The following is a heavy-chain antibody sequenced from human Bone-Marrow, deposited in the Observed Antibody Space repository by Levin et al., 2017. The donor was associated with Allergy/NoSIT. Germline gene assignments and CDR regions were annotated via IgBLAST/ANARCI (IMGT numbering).Heavy chain of an antibody. D-gene: IGHD2-2*01. Sequence: LSLTCVVSGFTVSSTYMNWVRQAPGTGLEWVSVIYSGGSTYYADSVKGRFTISRDNSKNTLYLQMNSLRAEDTAVYYCARGEGVVPAAGGAFDFWGQGTMVIVSS. CDR2: IYSGGST. V-gene: IGHV3-53*01. CDR1: GFTVSSTY. CDR3: ARGEGVVPAAGGAFDF. J-gene: IGHJ3*01.